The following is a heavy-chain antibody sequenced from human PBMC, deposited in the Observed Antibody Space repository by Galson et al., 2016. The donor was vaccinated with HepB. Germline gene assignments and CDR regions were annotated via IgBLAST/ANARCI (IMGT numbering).Heavy chain of an antibody. Sequence: SLRLSCAASGFTFSTXXMSXXXQAXXKGLXXVSXXNGAXXXTXXXDSEKGRFTIXXNNSNNTLCLQMSSLKVEDTAMYYCATDSSRQWYFDLWGRGTLVTXSS. CDR3: ATDSSRQWYFDL. CDR2: XNGAXXXT. V-gene: IGHV3-23*01. CDR1: GFTFSTXX. J-gene: IGHJ2*01.